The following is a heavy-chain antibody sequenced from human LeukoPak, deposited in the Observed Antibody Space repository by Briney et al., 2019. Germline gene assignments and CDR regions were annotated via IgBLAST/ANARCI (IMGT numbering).Heavy chain of an antibody. Sequence: SETLSLTCTVSGGSISSYYWSWIRQPPGKGLEWIGYIYYSGSTNYNPSLKSRVTISVDTSKNQFSLKLSSVTAADTAVYYCARGAVTYYYDSSGYPRYFDYWGQGTLVTVSS. V-gene: IGHV4-59*12. CDR3: ARGAVTYYYDSSGYPRYFDY. J-gene: IGHJ4*02. CDR2: IYYSGST. CDR1: GGSISSYY. D-gene: IGHD3-22*01.